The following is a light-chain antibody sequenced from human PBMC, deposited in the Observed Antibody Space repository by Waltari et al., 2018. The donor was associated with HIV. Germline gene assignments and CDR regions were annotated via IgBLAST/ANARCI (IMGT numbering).Light chain of an antibody. J-gene: IGLJ2*01. CDR3: QAWDSSTVV. CDR1: KLGDKY. Sequence: SYEVTQPPSVSVSPGQTASITCSGDKLGDKYACWYQQRPGQSPVLVIYQDSKRPSAIPGLCSCSNSGNTATLTISGTQAMDEADYYCQAWDSSTVVFGGGTKLTVL. CDR2: QDS. V-gene: IGLV3-1*01.